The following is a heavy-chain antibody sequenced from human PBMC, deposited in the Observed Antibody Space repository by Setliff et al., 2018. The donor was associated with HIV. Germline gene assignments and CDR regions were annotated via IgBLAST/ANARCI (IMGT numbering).Heavy chain of an antibody. CDR1: GYTLSELS. D-gene: IGHD3-9*01. V-gene: IGHV1-24*01. J-gene: IGHJ3*02. Sequence: GASVKVSCKVSGYTLSELSMHWVRQAPGEGLEWMGGFDPEDGETIYAEKFQGRVTMTEDTATETAYMELSSLRSEDAAVYYCATDAYYDFLTGLTPGAFDIWGQGTVVTVSS. CDR3: ATDAYYDFLTGLTPGAFDI. CDR2: FDPEDGET.